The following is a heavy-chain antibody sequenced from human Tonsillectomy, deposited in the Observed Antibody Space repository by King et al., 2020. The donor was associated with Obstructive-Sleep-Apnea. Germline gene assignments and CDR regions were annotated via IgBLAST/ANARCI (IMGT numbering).Heavy chain of an antibody. V-gene: IGHV3-23*04. Sequence: VQLVESGGGLVQPGGSLRLSCAASGFTFSSYAISWVRQAPGKGLEWVSSFSASGGSTNYADSVKGRFTISRDNSKNTLYLQMNSLRAEDTADYYCAKQGTIFGVVTEVDYYGMDVWGQGTTVTVSS. CDR3: AKQGTIFGVVTEVDYYGMDV. D-gene: IGHD3-3*01. CDR2: FSASGGST. J-gene: IGHJ6*02. CDR1: GFTFSSYA.